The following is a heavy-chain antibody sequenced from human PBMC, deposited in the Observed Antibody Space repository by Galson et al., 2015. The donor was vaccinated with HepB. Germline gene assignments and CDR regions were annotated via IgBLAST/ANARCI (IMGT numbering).Heavy chain of an antibody. V-gene: IGHV3-30*18. CDR1: GFYFNTYG. CDR3: AKDLAQVRSWYQIRYLYYGMDV. CDR2: ISYDGKNE. Sequence: SLRLSCAASGFYFNTYGMLWVRQAPGRGLEWVALISYDGKNEYYADSVKGRFAVSRDNSKNTVYLQINSLRVEDTAVYYCAKDLAQVRSWYQIRYLYYGMDVWGQGTTVTVSS. J-gene: IGHJ6*02. D-gene: IGHD6-13*01.